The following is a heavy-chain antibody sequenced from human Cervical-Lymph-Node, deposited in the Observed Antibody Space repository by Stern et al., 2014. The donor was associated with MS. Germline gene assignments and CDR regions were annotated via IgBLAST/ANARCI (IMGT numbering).Heavy chain of an antibody. J-gene: IGHJ2*01. Sequence: QVQLQESGPGLVKPSGTLSLTCAVSGGSVSSTNWWSWVRQSPGKGLEWIGNIYHSGASNYLPSLRSRVSISLDTSKNHLSLHLTSVTAADTAVYYCARERQQYCNSEGCSYWYFDLWGRGTLVTVSS. V-gene: IGHV4-4*02. CDR3: ARERQQYCNSEGCSYWYFDL. D-gene: IGHD2/OR15-2a*01. CDR1: GGSVSSTNW. CDR2: IYHSGAS.